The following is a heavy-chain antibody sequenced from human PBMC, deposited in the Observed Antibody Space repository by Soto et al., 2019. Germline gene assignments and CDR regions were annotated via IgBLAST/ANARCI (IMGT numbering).Heavy chain of an antibody. V-gene: IGHV3-23*01. CDR3: AKDRGNGDTPNIYSYYGIEV. J-gene: IGHJ6*02. CDR2: ISGGGGTI. D-gene: IGHD2-21*02. Sequence: GGSLRRSCAVSGFSFSTYGMSWVRQAPGKGLEWISFISGGGGTIYYADSVKGRFISSRDNSKSTLYLQMTSLSVDDTAVYYCAKDRGNGDTPNIYSYYGIEVWGQGTKVTVSS. CDR1: GFSFSTYG.